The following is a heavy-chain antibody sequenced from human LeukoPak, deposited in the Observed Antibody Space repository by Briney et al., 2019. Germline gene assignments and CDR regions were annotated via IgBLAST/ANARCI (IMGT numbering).Heavy chain of an antibody. D-gene: IGHD6-19*01. J-gene: IGHJ4*02. CDR2: IYYSGST. CDR1: GGSISSYY. CDR3: ARQWRRFSSGWYFDY. V-gene: IGHV4-59*04. Sequence: PSETLSLTCIVSGGSISSYYWSWIRQPPGKGLEGIGYIYYSGSTYYNPSLKSRVTISVDTSENQFSLKLSSVTAADTAVYYCARQWRRFSSGWYFDYWGQGTLVTVSS.